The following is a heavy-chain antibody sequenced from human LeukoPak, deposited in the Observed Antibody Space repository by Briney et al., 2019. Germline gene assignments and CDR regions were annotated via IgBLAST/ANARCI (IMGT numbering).Heavy chain of an antibody. CDR1: GFTFSSYW. D-gene: IGHD3-9*01. Sequence: GGSLRLSCAASGFTFSSYWMSWVRQAPGKGLEWVANIKQGGSEKYYVDSVKGRFTISRDNAKNSLYLQMNSLRAEDTAVYYCARDEEGDILTGYVDYWGQGTLVTVSS. J-gene: IGHJ4*02. CDR3: ARDEEGDILTGYVDY. CDR2: IKQGGSEK. V-gene: IGHV3-7*01.